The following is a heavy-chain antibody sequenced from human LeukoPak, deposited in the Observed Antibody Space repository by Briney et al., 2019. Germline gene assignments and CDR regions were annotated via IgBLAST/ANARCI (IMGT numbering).Heavy chain of an antibody. Sequence: GGSLRLSCEGSGFTFSNYWMGWVRQAPGKGLQWVANIKTDGSEKYYVDSVKGRFTISRDNAKNPLYLQMNSLRAEDTAVYYCARDLRGLWFGELLGGFDYWGQGTLVTVSS. J-gene: IGHJ4*02. CDR3: ARDLRGLWFGELLGGFDY. CDR2: IKTDGSEK. V-gene: IGHV3-7*01. D-gene: IGHD3-10*01. CDR1: GFTFSNYW.